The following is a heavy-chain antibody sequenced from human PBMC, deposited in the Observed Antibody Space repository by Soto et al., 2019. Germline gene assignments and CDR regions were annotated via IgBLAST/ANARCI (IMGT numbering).Heavy chain of an antibody. J-gene: IGHJ4*02. V-gene: IGHV1-24*01. CDR2: FDPEDGET. CDR3: AATYTVATITIDY. D-gene: IGHD5-12*01. Sequence: ASVKVSCKVSGFTLTELSIHWVRQAPGKGLEWMGGFDPEDGETIYAQKFQGRVAMTEDTSTDTAYMDLSSLRSEDTAVYYCAATYTVATITIDYWGQGTLVAVSS. CDR1: GFTLTELS.